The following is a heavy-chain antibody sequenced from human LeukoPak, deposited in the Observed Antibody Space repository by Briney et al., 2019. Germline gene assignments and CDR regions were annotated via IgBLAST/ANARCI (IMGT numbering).Heavy chain of an antibody. CDR1: GGSFSGYY. CDR3: ARHQILWFGDLDY. J-gene: IGHJ4*02. CDR2: INHSGST. Sequence: SETLSLTCAVYGGSFSGYYWSWIRQPPGKWLEWIGEINHSGSTNYNPSLKSRVTISVDTSKNQFSLKLSSVTAADTAVYYCARHQILWFGDLDYWGQGTLVTVSS. V-gene: IGHV4-34*01. D-gene: IGHD3-10*01.